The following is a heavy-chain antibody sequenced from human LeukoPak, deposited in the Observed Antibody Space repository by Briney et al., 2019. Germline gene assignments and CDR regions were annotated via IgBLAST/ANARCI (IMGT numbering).Heavy chain of an antibody. CDR1: GYSFTSYW. J-gene: IGHJ5*02. V-gene: IGHV5-51*01. CDR3: ARRGSAVAVDSWFDP. Sequence: GESLKISCKGSGYSFTSYWIGWVRQMPGKGLEWMGIIYPGDSDTRYSPSFQGQVTISADKSISTAYLQWSSLKASDTAMYYCARRGSAVAVDSWFDPWGQGTLVTVSS. CDR2: IYPGDSDT. D-gene: IGHD6-19*01.